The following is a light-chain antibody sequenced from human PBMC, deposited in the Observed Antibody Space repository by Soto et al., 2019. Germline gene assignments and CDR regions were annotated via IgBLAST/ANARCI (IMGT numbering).Light chain of an antibody. CDR1: QSVTNSN. CDR2: GVS. CDR3: QQYSSWPLT. Sequence: EIVMTQSPATLSVSPGERATLSCRASQSVTNSNLAWYQQKLGQAPRLLIYGVSTRATGVPARFSGSGSGTEFPLTISSLQSEDFAVYYCQQYSSWPLTFGGGTKVEIK. V-gene: IGKV3-15*01. J-gene: IGKJ4*01.